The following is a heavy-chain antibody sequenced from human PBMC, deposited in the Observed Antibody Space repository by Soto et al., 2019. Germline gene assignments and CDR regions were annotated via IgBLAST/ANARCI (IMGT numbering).Heavy chain of an antibody. CDR2: INTHNGKT. CDR1: GYPFSSYG. V-gene: IGHV1-18*01. D-gene: IGHD3-16*01. Sequence: QIQLVQSGAEVRKPGASVRVSCKSSGYPFSSYGITWVRQAPGQGLEWMGWINTHNGKTDYVQRLQGRVTMTTDTSTSTGYMELRSLSSDDTAVYYCASQYDRFGAFDFWGQGTLVTVSS. J-gene: IGHJ3*01. CDR3: ASQYDRFGAFDF.